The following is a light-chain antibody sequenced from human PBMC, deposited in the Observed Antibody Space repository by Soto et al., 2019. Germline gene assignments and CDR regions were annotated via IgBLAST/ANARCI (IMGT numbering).Light chain of an antibody. CDR2: YSS. CDR1: QSVRTN. Sequence: EVMMTQFPDTVSVTPGETVTLSCGASQSVRTNLAWYQQRPGQAPRLLIHYSSTRATDVPARFSGSGSGTEFTLTISSLQPDDFATYYCQQYNTYSTFGQGTRLEIK. V-gene: IGKV3D-15*01. J-gene: IGKJ5*01. CDR3: QQYNTYST.